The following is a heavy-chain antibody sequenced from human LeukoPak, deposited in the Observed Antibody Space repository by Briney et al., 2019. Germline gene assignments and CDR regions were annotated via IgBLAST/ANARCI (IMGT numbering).Heavy chain of an antibody. V-gene: IGHV3-23*01. D-gene: IGHD5-18*01. J-gene: IGHJ4*02. CDR2: VSPNGETA. CDR1: GFTFSDYG. Sequence: GGSLRLSCAASGFTFSDYGMSWVRQPPGKGLEWVSGVSPNGETAYYADSVKGRFTISRDNSKNTVYLQVRSLRAEDTAVYYCAKDLGWIQFGYWGQGALVTVSS. CDR3: AKDLGWIQFGY.